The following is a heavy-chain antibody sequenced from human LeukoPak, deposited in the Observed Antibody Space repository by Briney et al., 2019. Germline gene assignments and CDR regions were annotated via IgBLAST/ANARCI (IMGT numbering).Heavy chain of an antibody. CDR1: GYTFTGYY. CDR3: ASGPDTAGPTATLDY. Sequence: SVKVSCKASGYTFTGYYMHWVRQAPGQGLEWMGGIIPIFGTANYAQKFQGRVTITADKSTSTAYMELSSLRSEDTAVYYCASGPDTAGPTATLDYWGQGTLVTVSS. D-gene: IGHD5-18*01. V-gene: IGHV1-69*06. J-gene: IGHJ4*02. CDR2: IIPIFGTA.